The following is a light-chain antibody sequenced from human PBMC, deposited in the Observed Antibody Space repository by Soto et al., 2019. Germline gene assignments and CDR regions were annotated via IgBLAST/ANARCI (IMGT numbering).Light chain of an antibody. CDR1: QSISSW. V-gene: IGKV1-5*03. Sequence: DIQMTQSPSTLSASVGDRVTITCRASQSISSWVAWYQQKPGKAPKLLIYKASSLESGVPSRFSGSGSGTEFTLTISSLQPDDFATYYCQQYNSYSPTTFGQGTKVEIK. CDR2: KAS. J-gene: IGKJ1*01. CDR3: QQYNSYSPTT.